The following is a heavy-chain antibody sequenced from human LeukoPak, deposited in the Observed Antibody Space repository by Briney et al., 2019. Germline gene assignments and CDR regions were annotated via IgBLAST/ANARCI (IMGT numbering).Heavy chain of an antibody. V-gene: IGHV4-34*01. CDR2: INHSGST. CDR1: GGSFSGYY. CDR3: ARARFIVVVPAAIDIDAFDI. D-gene: IGHD2-2*01. J-gene: IGHJ3*02. Sequence: SETLSLTCAVYGGSFSGYYWSWIRQPPGKGLEWIGEINHSGSTNYNPSLKSRVTISVDTPKNQFSLKLSSVTAADTAVYYCARARFIVVVPAAIDIDAFDIWGQGTMVTVSS.